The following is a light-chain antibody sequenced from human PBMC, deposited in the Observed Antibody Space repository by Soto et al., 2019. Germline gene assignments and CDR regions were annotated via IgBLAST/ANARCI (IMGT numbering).Light chain of an antibody. J-gene: IGLJ2*01. CDR1: SSDVGGYNY. V-gene: IGLV2-14*01. Sequence: QSVLTQPASVSGSPGQSITISCTGASSDVGGYNYVSWYQQHPGKAPKLMIYEVSTRPSGVSSRFSGSKSGNTASLTISGLQAEDEADYYCSSYTSSSTLVIFGGGTKVTVL. CDR3: SSYTSSSTLVI. CDR2: EVS.